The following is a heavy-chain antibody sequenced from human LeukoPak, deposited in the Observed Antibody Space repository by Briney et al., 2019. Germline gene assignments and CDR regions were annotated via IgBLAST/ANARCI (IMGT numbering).Heavy chain of an antibody. D-gene: IGHD5-24*01. V-gene: IGHV4-34*01. J-gene: IGHJ4*02. Sequence: SETLSLTCAVYGGSFSGYYWSCIRQPPGKGLEWIGEINHSGSTNYNPSLKSRVTISVDTSKNQFSLKLSSVTAADTAVYYCARHRSKWLQSSFDYWGQGTLVTVSS. CDR2: INHSGST. CDR3: ARHRSKWLQSSFDY. CDR1: GGSFSGYY.